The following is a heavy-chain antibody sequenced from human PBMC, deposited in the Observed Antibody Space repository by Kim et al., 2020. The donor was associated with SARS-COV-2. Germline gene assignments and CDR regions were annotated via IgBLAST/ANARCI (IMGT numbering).Heavy chain of an antibody. J-gene: IGHJ4*02. Sequence: SETLSLTCTVSGGSISSYYWSWIRQPPGKGLEWIAYVYYSGSTNYNPALKSRVTISVDTSKKEFSLELTSVTAADTAVYYCARGKDYSDISGYYRQPVFDYWGQGTLVTVSS. CDR3: ARGKDYSDISGYYRQPVFDY. D-gene: IGHD3-22*01. CDR1: GGSISSYY. CDR2: VYYSGST. V-gene: IGHV4-59*01.